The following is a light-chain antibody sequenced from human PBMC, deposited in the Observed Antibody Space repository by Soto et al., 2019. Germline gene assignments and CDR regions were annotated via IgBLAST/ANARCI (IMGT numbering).Light chain of an antibody. CDR1: QTVSRS. V-gene: IGKV3-15*01. J-gene: IGKJ2*01. CDR2: GAS. CDR3: QQYIDWPPYT. Sequence: EVVLTQSPATLSVSPGERATLSCRASQTVSRSLAWYQQKPGQAPRLLIYGASMRATGVPDRFSGSGSGTDFTLTISNLQSEDFAVYYCQQYIDWPPYTFGQGTKVEIK.